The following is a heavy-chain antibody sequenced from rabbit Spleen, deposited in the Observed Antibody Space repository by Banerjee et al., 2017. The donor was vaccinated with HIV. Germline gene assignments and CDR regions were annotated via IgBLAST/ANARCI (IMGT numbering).Heavy chain of an antibody. J-gene: IGHJ6*01. CDR3: ARDTGTSFSTYGMDL. CDR2: IAGSSSGFT. CDR1: RFTFSSSDY. Sequence: QSLEESGGGLVQPEGSLTLTCKASRFTFSSSDYICWVRQAPGKGLEWISCIAGSSSGFTYSSTWATGRFTISKTSSTTVTLQMTSLTVADTATYFCARDTGTSFSTYGMDLWGQGTLVTVS. D-gene: IGHD7-1*01. V-gene: IGHV1S40*01.